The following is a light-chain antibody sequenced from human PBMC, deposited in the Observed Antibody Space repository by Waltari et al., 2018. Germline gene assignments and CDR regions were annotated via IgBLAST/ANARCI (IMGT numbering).Light chain of an antibody. CDR3: CSHAGSTRYL. CDR1: SSDVGRYNF. CDR2: DVS. Sequence: QSALTQPRSVSGSPGQSVTISCTGTSSDVGRYNFVSWYQLHPCIAPKLMIFDVSKRPSGLPDRFSGSKSGNTAFLTISGLQAEDEADYYCCSHAGSTRYLFGTGTQVTVL. V-gene: IGLV2-11*01. J-gene: IGLJ1*01.